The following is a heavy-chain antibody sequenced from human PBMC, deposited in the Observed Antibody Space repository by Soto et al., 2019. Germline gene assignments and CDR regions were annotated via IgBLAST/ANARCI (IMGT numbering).Heavy chain of an antibody. CDR2: FDPEHGET. V-gene: IGHV1-24*01. J-gene: IGHJ4*02. D-gene: IGHD3-22*01. CDR3: ATADNSGSFDY. Sequence: ASVKVSCKVSGYTLTELSMHWVRQAPGKGLEWMGGFDPEHGETIYTQEFLGRVTMTEDTSTDTAYMELSSLRSEDTAVYYCATADNSGSFDYWGQGTLVTVSS. CDR1: GYTLTELS.